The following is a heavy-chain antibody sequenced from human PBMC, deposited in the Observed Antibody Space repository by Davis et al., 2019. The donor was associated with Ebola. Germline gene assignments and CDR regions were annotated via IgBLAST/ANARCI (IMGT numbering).Heavy chain of an antibody. Sequence: GESLKISCAASGFVFSNYVMSWVRRAPGKGLEWVSTLGLSADTYYADSVKGRFTISRDNSKDSAYLQMTSLRVEDTAVYYCATRFSNSDGALDIWGRGTLVTVSS. D-gene: IGHD1-7*01. J-gene: IGHJ3*02. CDR1: GFVFSNYV. V-gene: IGHV3-23*01. CDR2: LGLSADT. CDR3: ATRFSNSDGALDI.